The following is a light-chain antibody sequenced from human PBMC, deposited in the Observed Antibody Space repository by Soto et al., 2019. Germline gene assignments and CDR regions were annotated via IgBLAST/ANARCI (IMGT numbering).Light chain of an antibody. Sequence: QSVLTQPPSVSAAPGQMGTISCSESSSNIGNNDVSWYQQLPGTAPKLLIYDNTKRPSGIPDRFSGSKSGTSATLGITGLQTGDEAVYYCGTWDSSLSAVVFGGGTKVTVL. CDR2: DNT. CDR3: GTWDSSLSAVV. CDR1: SSNIGNND. J-gene: IGLJ2*01. V-gene: IGLV1-51*01.